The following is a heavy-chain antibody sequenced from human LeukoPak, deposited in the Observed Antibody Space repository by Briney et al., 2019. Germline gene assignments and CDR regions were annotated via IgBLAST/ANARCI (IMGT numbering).Heavy chain of an antibody. CDR1: GGSFSGYH. V-gene: IGHV4-34*01. CDR3: ASGIAVARIGKMYFDY. J-gene: IGHJ4*02. D-gene: IGHD6-19*01. Sequence: PSETLSLTCAVYGGSFSGYHWSWIRQPRGKGLEWIGEINHSGSTNYNPSLKSRVTISVDTSKNQFSLKLSSVTAADTAVYYCASGIAVARIGKMYFDYWGQGTLVTVSS. CDR2: INHSGST.